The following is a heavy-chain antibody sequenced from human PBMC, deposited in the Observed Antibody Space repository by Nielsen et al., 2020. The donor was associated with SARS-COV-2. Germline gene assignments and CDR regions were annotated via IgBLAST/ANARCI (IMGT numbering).Heavy chain of an antibody. Sequence: SETLSLTCTVSGGSISSYYWSWIRQPPGKGLEWIGFVFYTGDTNSNPSLKSRVTISVDTSKNQFSLKLSSVTAADTAVYYCARGEGYDFWSGYYQSYYYYYMDVWGKGTTVTVSS. J-gene: IGHJ6*03. CDR1: GGSISSYY. D-gene: IGHD3-3*01. V-gene: IGHV4-59*08. CDR3: ARGEGYDFWSGYYQSYYYYYMDV. CDR2: VFYTGDT.